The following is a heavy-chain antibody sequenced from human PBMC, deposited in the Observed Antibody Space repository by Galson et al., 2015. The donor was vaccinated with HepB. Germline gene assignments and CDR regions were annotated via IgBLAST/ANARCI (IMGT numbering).Heavy chain of an antibody. CDR2: IKSKTDGGTT. CDR3: TTDPIARILPWIYCSGGSCYPPTDDY. J-gene: IGHJ4*02. V-gene: IGHV3-15*07. Sequence: SLRLSCAASGFTFSNAWMNWVRQAPGKGLEWVGRIKSKTDGGTTDYAAPVKGRFTISRDDSKSTLYLQMNSLKTEDTAVYYCTTDPIARILPWIYCSGGSCYPPTDDYWGQGTLVTVSS. CDR1: GFTFSNAW. D-gene: IGHD2-15*01.